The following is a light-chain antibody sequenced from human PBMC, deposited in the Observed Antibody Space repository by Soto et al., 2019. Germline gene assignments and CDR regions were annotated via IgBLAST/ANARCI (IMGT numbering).Light chain of an antibody. CDR3: QQYFSYPYT. CDR1: QGISSY. CDR2: AAA. J-gene: IGKJ2*01. V-gene: IGKV1-8*01. Sequence: AIRMTQSPSSFSASTGDRVTITCRASQGISSYLAWYQQKPGKAPNLPIYAAATLQRGAPSRFSGSGSGTDFTLTISRLQSEDFATYYCQQYFSYPYTFGQGTKLEI.